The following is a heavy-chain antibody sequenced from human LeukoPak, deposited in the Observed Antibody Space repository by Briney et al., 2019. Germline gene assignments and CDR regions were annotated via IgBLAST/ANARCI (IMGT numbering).Heavy chain of an antibody. CDR1: GYTFTDYY. D-gene: IGHD4-17*01. CDR3: AREMTTVTTFNY. Sequence: ASVKVSCKTSGYTFTDYYILWVRQAPGQGPEWMGWISPHSGGTNYAQKFQGRVTMTRDTSISTAYMELSRLRSDDTAVYYCAREMTTVTTFNYWGQGTLVTVSS. V-gene: IGHV1-2*02. J-gene: IGHJ4*02. CDR2: ISPHSGGT.